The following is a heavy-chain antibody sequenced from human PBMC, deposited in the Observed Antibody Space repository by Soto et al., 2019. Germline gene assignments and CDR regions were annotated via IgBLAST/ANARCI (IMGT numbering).Heavy chain of an antibody. J-gene: IGHJ4*02. Sequence: PSESLSLTCTVAGGSISSVDYYWSWIRQPPGKGLEWIGYIYYSGSTYYNPSLKSRVTISVDTSKNQFSLKLSSVTAADTAVYYCARAMTTVTTIDYWGQGTLVTV. V-gene: IGHV4-30-4*01. CDR2: IYYSGST. D-gene: IGHD4-17*01. CDR3: ARAMTTVTTIDY. CDR1: GGSISSVDYY.